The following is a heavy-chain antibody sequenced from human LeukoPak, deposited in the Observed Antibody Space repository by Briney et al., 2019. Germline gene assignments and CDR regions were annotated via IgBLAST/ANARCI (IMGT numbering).Heavy chain of an antibody. D-gene: IGHD3-10*01. CDR1: GFTFSSYG. Sequence: PGGSLRLSCAASGFTFSSYGMNWVRQAPGKGLEWVSYISPSSSTIYYADSGKGRFTISRDNAKNSLYLQMNSLRAEDTAVYYCAKGERVLLWFGELLYHYDAFDIWGQGTMVTVSS. CDR2: ISPSSSTI. V-gene: IGHV3-48*01. J-gene: IGHJ3*02. CDR3: AKGERVLLWFGELLYHYDAFDI.